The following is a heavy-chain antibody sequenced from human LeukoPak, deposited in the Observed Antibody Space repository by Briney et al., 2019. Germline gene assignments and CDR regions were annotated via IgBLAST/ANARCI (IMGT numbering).Heavy chain of an antibody. CDR1: GYIFTGQD. Sequence: ASVKVSCKASGYIFTGQDMHWVRQAPGQGLEWMGWINPNTGGTHYAQRFQGRVTMTRDTSISTAYMELRSLRSDDTAVYYCASYPRYSSSTPFDYWGQRTLVTVSS. J-gene: IGHJ4*01. V-gene: IGHV1-2*02. CDR2: INPNTGGT. D-gene: IGHD6-6*01. CDR3: ASYPRYSSSTPFDY.